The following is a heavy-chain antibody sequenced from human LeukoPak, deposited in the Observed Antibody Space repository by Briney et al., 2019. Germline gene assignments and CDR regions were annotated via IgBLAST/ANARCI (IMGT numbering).Heavy chain of an antibody. D-gene: IGHD2-15*01. V-gene: IGHV3-7*01. CDR3: TRDTGCPGGTCYSFYDY. J-gene: IGHJ4*02. Sequence: PGGSLRLSCAASGFTFSNYWMTWVRQAPGEGLEWVANIKQDGTEKYYVDSVKGRFTISRNNAENSLYLQMNSLRAEDTAVYYCTRDTGCPGGTCYSFYDYWGQGTLVTVSS. CDR2: IKQDGTEK. CDR1: GFTFSNYW.